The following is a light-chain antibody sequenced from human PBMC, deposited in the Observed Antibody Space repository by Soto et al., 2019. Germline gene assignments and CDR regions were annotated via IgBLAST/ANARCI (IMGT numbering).Light chain of an antibody. CDR2: TAA. J-gene: IGKJ2*01. V-gene: IGKV1-39*01. CDR3: QHSYSSPYT. CDR1: QRITTY. Sequence: IQMTQSPSSLSASVGARVTITCRASQRITTYLNWYQQKPGKAPNILISTAATLQGGVPSRYSGSGSVTDFTLTITTLQPEDFATYFCQHSYSSPYTFGQGTKLDIK.